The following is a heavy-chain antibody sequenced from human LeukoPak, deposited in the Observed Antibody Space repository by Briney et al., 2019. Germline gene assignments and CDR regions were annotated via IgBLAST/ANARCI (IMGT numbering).Heavy chain of an antibody. CDR3: ARSGRLGYCSGGSCFRCDY. D-gene: IGHD2-15*01. J-gene: IGHJ4*02. Sequence: GESLKISCKVSGYSFTNYWIGWVRQMPGKGLEWMGIIYPDDSDTKYSPSFQGQVTISADKSISTAYLQWSSLKASDTAMYYCARSGRLGYCSGGSCFRCDYWGQGTLVTVSS. V-gene: IGHV5-51*01. CDR2: IYPDDSDT. CDR1: GYSFTNYW.